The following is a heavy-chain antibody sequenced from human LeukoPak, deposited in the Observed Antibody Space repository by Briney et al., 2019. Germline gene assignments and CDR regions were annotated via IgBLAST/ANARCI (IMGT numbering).Heavy chain of an antibody. CDR3: ARSPYSGYDLGY. J-gene: IGHJ4*02. D-gene: IGHD5-12*01. CDR1: GFTFSNYW. CDR2: INQGGSAK. Sequence: PGGSLRLSCAASGFTFSNYWMSWVRQAPGKGLEGVANINQGGSAKYHVDSVKGRFTISRDNAKNSLYLQMNSLRAEDTAVYYCARSPYSGYDLGYWGQGTLVTVSS. V-gene: IGHV3-7*01.